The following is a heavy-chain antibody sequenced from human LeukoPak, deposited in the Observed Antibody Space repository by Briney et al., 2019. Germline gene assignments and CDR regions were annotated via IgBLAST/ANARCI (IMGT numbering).Heavy chain of an antibody. J-gene: IGHJ4*02. D-gene: IGHD4-17*01. CDR3: AGYGAGGLQNDRVDY. Sequence: GGSLRLSCVASGFTFSSRDWMTWVRQAPGKGLEWVANIKQDGSEKNYVDSVKGRFTTSRDNAKNSLYLQMNSLRAEDTAVYYCAGYGAGGLQNDRVDYWGQGTLVTVSS. V-gene: IGHV3-7*01. CDR2: IKQDGSEK. CDR1: GFTFSSRDW.